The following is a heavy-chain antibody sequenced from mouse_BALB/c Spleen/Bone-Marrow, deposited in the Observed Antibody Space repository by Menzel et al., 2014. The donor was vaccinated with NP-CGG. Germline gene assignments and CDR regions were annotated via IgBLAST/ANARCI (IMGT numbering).Heavy chain of an antibody. J-gene: IGHJ3*01. CDR3: ARRDFDFEAWFTY. CDR1: GYAFSSYW. CDR2: IYPGDVDI. D-gene: IGHD2-4*01. V-gene: IGHV1-80*01. Sequence: QVQLQQSGAELVRPGSSVKISCKASGYAFSSYWMNWVQQRPGQGLEWIGQIYPGDVDINYNGKFKGKATLTADKSSGTAYMQFSSLTSEDSAVYFCARRDFDFEAWFTYWSQGTLVTVSA.